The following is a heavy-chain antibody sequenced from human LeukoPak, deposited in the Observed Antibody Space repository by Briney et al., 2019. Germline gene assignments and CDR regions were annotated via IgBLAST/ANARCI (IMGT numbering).Heavy chain of an antibody. CDR3: MKWGSAADIQD. D-gene: IGHD6-25*01. CDR2: INPAGSDT. J-gene: IGHJ4*02. V-gene: IGHV3-7*03. Sequence: GGSLRLSCAASGFTFSSYCMTWVRQAPGKGLEWVANINPAGSDTYYVDSVKGRFTISRDNAKKSTFLQMNSLRVEETALYYCMKWGSAADIQDWGQGTLVTVSS. CDR1: GFTFSSYC.